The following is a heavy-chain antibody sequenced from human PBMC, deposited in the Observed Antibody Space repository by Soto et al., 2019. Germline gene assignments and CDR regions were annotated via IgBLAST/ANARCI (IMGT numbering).Heavy chain of an antibody. D-gene: IGHD2-2*01. CDR3: ADPVPAATHYHYYNMDV. V-gene: IGHV3-23*01. CDR1: GFTFNYYD. Sequence: EVQLLETGGGLAQPGGSLRLSCAASGFTFNYYDMSWVRQAPGKGLEWVSTISSSGVTTYYADSVKGRFTISRDNSKNTLYLQMTSRRAEDTAVYYGADPVPAATHYHYYNMDVWGQGTTVTVSS. CDR2: ISSSGVTT. J-gene: IGHJ6*02.